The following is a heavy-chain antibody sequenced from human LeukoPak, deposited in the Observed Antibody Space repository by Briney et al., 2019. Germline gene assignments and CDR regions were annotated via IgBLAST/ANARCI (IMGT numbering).Heavy chain of an antibody. CDR2: ISSTSSHI. Sequence: GGSLRLSCVASGFAFSAYCMHWVRQAPGKGLEWVSSISSTSSHIYYADSVKGRFTISRDNAKKSLYLQMNSLRAEDTAVYYCAAGNPTEYFQHWGQGTLVTVSS. CDR1: GFAFSAYC. CDR3: AAGNPTEYFQH. J-gene: IGHJ1*01. V-gene: IGHV3-21*01. D-gene: IGHD4-23*01.